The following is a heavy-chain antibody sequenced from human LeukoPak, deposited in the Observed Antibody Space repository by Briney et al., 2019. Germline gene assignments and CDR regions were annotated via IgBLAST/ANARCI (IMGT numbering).Heavy chain of an antibody. J-gene: IGHJ4*02. D-gene: IGHD2-15*01. V-gene: IGHV4-38-2*02. CDR1: GGSISSYY. CDR3: ARDNIVVVAATKAYYFDY. Sequence: SETLSLTCTVSGGSISSYYWSWIRQPPGKGLEWIGSIYHSGSTYYNPSLKSRVTISVDTSKNQFSLKLSSVTAADTAVYYCARDNIVVVAATKAYYFDYWGQGTLVTVSS. CDR2: IYHSGST.